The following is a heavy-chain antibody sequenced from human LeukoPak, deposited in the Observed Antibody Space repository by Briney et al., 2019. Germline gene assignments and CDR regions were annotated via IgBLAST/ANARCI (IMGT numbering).Heavy chain of an antibody. CDR2: INQSGST. V-gene: IGHV4-39*07. CDR1: GGSISSGGYY. CDR3: ATGPDYYNSSSYYSHY. J-gene: IGHJ4*02. Sequence: SETLSLTCTVSGGSISSGGYYWTWIRQPPGKGLEWIGEINQSGSTKYNPSLKSRATILLDTSKSQFSLKLRSVTAADTAVYYCATGPDYYNSSSYYSHYWGQGTLVTVSS. D-gene: IGHD3-22*01.